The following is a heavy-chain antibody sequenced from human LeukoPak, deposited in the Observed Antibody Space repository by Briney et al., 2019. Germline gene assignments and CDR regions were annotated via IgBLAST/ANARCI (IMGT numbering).Heavy chain of an antibody. CDR3: ARDLDWILFDY. CDR1: GFTFSTYW. Sequence: GGSLRLSCAASGFTFSTYWMHWVRQSPGKGLVWVARIRPEGTATAYADSAKGRFTISRDNAKNTLFLQMNSLSAEDTAVYYCARDLDWILFDYWGQGTLVTVSS. CDR2: IRPEGTAT. V-gene: IGHV3-74*03. J-gene: IGHJ4*02. D-gene: IGHD3-9*01.